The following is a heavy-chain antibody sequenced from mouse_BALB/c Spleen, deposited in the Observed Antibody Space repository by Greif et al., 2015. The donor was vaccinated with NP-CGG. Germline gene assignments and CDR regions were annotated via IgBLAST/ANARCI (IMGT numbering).Heavy chain of an antibody. CDR2: INPSTGYT. Sequence: QVQLQQPGAELAKPGASVKMSCKASGYTFTSYWMHWVKQRPGQGLEWIGYINPSTGYTEYNQKFKDKATLTADKSSSTAYMQLSSLTPEDSAVYYCAKGGWPFAYWGQGTLVTVSA. J-gene: IGHJ3*01. CDR3: AKGGWPFAY. CDR1: GYTFTSYW. V-gene: IGHV1-7*01. D-gene: IGHD1-1*02.